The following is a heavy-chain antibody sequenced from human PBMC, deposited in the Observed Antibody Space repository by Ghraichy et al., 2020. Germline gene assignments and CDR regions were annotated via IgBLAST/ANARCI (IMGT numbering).Heavy chain of an antibody. J-gene: IGHJ4*02. CDR3: ARRYFDPSGYYWIDY. D-gene: IGHD3-22*01. V-gene: IGHV3-48*01. Sequence: GGSLRLSCAASGFTFSSYAMSWVRQAPGKGLEWVSYISSSSSPIYYADSVKGRFTISRDNAKNSLYLQMNTLRAEDTAVYYCARRYFDPSGYYWIDYWGQGTLVTVSS. CDR2: ISSSSSPI. CDR1: GFTFSSYA.